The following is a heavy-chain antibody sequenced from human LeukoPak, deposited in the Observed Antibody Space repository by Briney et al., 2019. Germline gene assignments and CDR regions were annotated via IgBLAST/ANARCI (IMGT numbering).Heavy chain of an antibody. Sequence: EASVKVSCKASGGTLSSYAISWVRQAPGQGLEWMGGIIPIFGTANYAQKFQGRVTITADESTSTAYMELSSLRSEDTAVYYCARPETISNCGGDCYSNYFDYWGQGTLVTVSS. V-gene: IGHV1-69*01. J-gene: IGHJ4*02. D-gene: IGHD2-21*02. CDR3: ARPETISNCGGDCYSNYFDY. CDR2: IIPIFGTA. CDR1: GGTLSSYA.